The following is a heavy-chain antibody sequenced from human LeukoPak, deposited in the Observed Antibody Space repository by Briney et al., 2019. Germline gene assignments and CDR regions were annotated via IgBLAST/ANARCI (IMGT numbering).Heavy chain of an antibody. CDR3: ARDDGVTMVLNWFDP. CDR1: GGSLSSSSYY. D-gene: IGHD3-10*01. CDR2: IYYSGST. J-gene: IGHJ5*02. V-gene: IGHV4-39*07. Sequence: SETLSLTCTVSGGSLSSSSYYRGWIRQPPGKGLEWIGSIYYSGSTYYNPSLKSRVTISVDTSKNQFSLKLSSVTAADTAVYYCARDDGVTMVLNWFDPWGQGTLVTVSS.